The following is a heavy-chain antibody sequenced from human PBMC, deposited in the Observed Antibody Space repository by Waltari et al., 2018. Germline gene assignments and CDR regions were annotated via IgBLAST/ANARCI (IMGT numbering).Heavy chain of an antibody. CDR1: GYTFTSYD. J-gene: IGHJ4*02. CDR2: MNPNSGNT. CDR3: ARGLYDILTGYAGIYY. D-gene: IGHD3-9*01. V-gene: IGHV1-8*01. Sequence: QVQLVQSGAEVKKPGASVKVSCKASGYTFTSYDINWVRQATGQGLEWMGWMNPNSGNTGYAHKFQGRVTMTRNTSISTAYMELSSLRSEDTAVYYCARGLYDILTGYAGIYYWGQGTLVTVSS.